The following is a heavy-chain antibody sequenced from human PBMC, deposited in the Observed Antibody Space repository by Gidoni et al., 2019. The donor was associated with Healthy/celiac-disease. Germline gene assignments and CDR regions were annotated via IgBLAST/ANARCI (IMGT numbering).Heavy chain of an antibody. V-gene: IGHV3-23*01. Sequence: EVQLLESGGGLVQPGGSLRLSCAASGFTFSSYAMSWVRQAPGKGLEWVSAISGSGGSTYYADSVKGRFTISRDNSKNTLYLQMNSLRAEDTAVYYCAKDPGFWSGYYQPTNYGMDVWGQGTTVTVSS. D-gene: IGHD3-3*01. J-gene: IGHJ6*02. CDR2: ISGSGGST. CDR3: AKDPGFWSGYYQPTNYGMDV. CDR1: GFTFSSYA.